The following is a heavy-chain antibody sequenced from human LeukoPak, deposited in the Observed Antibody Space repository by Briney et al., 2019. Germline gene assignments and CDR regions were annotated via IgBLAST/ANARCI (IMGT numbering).Heavy chain of an antibody. CDR1: GFTFSNYA. J-gene: IGHJ4*02. Sequence: GGSLRLSCAASGFTFSNYAMSWVRQAPGEGLEWVSSISSSSSYIYYADSVKGRFTISRDNAKNSLYLQMNSLRAEDTAVYYCARLDLKNFDWLLSPPDYWGQGTLVTVSS. CDR3: ARLDLKNFDWLLSPPDY. V-gene: IGHV3-21*01. D-gene: IGHD3-9*01. CDR2: ISSSSSYI.